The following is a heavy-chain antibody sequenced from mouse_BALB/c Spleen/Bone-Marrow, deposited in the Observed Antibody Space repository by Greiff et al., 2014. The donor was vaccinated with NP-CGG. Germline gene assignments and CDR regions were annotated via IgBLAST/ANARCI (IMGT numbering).Heavy chain of an antibody. CDR2: ISDGSTYT. CDR3: ARDRGVQGYAMDY. Sequence: EVKVEESGGGLVKPGGSLKLSCAASGFTFSDYYMYWVRQTPEKRLEWVATISDGSTYTYYPDSVKGRFTISRDNAKNNPYLQMSSLKSEDTALYYCARDRGVQGYAMDYWGQGTSVTVSS. V-gene: IGHV5-4*02. CDR1: GFTFSDYY. D-gene: IGHD2-14*01. J-gene: IGHJ4*01.